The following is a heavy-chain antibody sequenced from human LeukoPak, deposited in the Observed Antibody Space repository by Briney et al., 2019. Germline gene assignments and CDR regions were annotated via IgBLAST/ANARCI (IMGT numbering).Heavy chain of an antibody. Sequence: GGSLRLSCATSGFTFTTFWMHWVRHAPGKGVVWVSRINHDGSSTNYADSVKGRFTISRDNSKNTLYLQMNSLRAEDTAVYYCAKEDRIAAAGKGYYYYYYYMDVWGKGTTVTVSS. V-gene: IGHV3-74*01. CDR3: AKEDRIAAAGKGYYYYYYYMDV. D-gene: IGHD6-13*01. CDR1: GFTFTTFW. CDR2: INHDGSST. J-gene: IGHJ6*03.